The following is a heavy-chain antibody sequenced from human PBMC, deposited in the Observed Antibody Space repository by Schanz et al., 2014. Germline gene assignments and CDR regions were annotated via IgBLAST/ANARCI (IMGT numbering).Heavy chain of an antibody. CDR3: AKQHSVRGVIYLNWFDS. CDR1: GFTFSSYA. D-gene: IGHD3-16*02. V-gene: IGHV3-30*02. CDR2: VPFDGSQK. Sequence: VQLLESGGGLVQPGGSLRLSCAASGFTFSSYALHWVRQAPGKGLEWVAFVPFDGSQKFYADSVKGRFTISRDKSKNTVHLQMNSLRAEDTAVYYCAKQHSVRGVIYLNWFDSWGQGTLVTVSS. J-gene: IGHJ5*01.